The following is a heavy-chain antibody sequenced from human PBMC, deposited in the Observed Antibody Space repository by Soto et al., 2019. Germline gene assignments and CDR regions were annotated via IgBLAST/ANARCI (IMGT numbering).Heavy chain of an antibody. CDR1: GFTVSSNY. CDR3: ARGQIAVAGPHYFDY. CDR2: IYSGGST. Sequence: EVQLVESGGGLVQPGGSLRLSCAASGFTVSSNYMSWVRQAPGKGLEWVSVIYSGGSTYYADSVKCRFTISRDNSKNTLYLQMNSLRAEDTAVYYCARGQIAVAGPHYFDYWGQGTLVTVSS. D-gene: IGHD6-19*01. J-gene: IGHJ4*02. V-gene: IGHV3-66*01.